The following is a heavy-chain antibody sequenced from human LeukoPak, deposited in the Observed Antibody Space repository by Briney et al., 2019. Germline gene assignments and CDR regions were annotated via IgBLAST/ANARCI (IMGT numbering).Heavy chain of an antibody. D-gene: IGHD3-10*01. CDR3: AGNYGPYYFDY. J-gene: IGHJ4*02. V-gene: IGHV3-33*01. Sequence: GRSLRLSCAASGFTFSNYGMHWVRQAPGKRLEWVAVIWYDGSNKYYADSVKGRFTISRDNSKNTLYLQMNSLRAEDTAVYYCAGNYGPYYFDYWGQGTLVTVSS. CDR1: GFTFSNYG. CDR2: IWYDGSNK.